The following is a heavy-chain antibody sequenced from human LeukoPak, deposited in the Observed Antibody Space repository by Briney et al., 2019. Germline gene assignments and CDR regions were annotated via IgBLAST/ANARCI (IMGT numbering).Heavy chain of an antibody. CDR3: AGRKVDSGVVTLDF. Sequence: ASVKVSCMASGYTFTTYFIHWVRQAPGQGLEWMGVMSPNSGGTSDALKFQGRVIMTGDTSTTTFYLDLSNLKSEDTAVYYCAGRKVDSGVVTLDFWGQGTLVTVSS. V-gene: IGHV1-46*01. CDR1: GYTFTTYF. J-gene: IGHJ4*02. D-gene: IGHD5-18*01. CDR2: MSPNSGGT.